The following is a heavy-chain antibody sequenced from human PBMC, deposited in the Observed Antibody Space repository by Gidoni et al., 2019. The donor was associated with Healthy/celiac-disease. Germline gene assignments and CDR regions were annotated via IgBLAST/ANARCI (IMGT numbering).Heavy chain of an antibody. CDR3: ARETMEMNWFDP. D-gene: IGHD3-3*01. Sequence: QLQLVESGGGVVQPGRSLSLSCAASGFTFSSYGMHWVSQAPGKGLEWGAVIWYEGSNKYYADSVKGRFTISRDNSKNTLYLKMNSLRAEDTAVYYCARETMEMNWFDPWGQGTLVTVSS. J-gene: IGHJ5*02. CDR2: IWYEGSNK. V-gene: IGHV3-33*01. CDR1: GFTFSSYG.